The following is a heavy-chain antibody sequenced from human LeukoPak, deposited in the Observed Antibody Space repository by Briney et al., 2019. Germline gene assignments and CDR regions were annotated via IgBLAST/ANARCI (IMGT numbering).Heavy chain of an antibody. V-gene: IGHV4-59*01. J-gene: IGHJ4*02. CDR3: AREGLSDSSGYSPFDF. CDR1: GDSISNYY. Sequence: SETLSLTCTVSGDSISNYYWSWIRQPPGKGLEWIGYIYYSGSTNYNPSLKSRVTISVDTSKNQFSLKLNSVTAADTAVYYCAREGLSDSSGYSPFDFWGQGTLVTVSS. D-gene: IGHD3-22*01. CDR2: IYYSGST.